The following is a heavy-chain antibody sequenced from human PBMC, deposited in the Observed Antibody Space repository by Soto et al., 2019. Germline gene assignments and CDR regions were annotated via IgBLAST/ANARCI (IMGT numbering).Heavy chain of an antibody. CDR2: IYYSGST. J-gene: IGHJ6*02. V-gene: IGHV4-61*01. CDR3: ARDRVLGSYDFWSGYPARSVYYYYGMDV. CDR1: GGSVSSGSYY. Sequence: PSETLSLTCNVSGGSVSSGSYYWSWIRQPPGKGLEWIGYIYYSGSTHYNPSLKSRVTISVDTSKNQFSLKLSSVTAADTAVYYCARDRVLGSYDFWSGYPARSVYYYYGMDVWGQGTTVTVSS. D-gene: IGHD3-3*01.